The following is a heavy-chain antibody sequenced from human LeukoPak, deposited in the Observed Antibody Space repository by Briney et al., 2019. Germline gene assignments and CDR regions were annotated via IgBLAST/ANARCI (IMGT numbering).Heavy chain of an antibody. CDR2: IIPILGIA. J-gene: IGHJ4*02. D-gene: IGHD3-22*01. CDR3: ARSYYYDSSGRMTERFDY. V-gene: IGHV1-69*04. Sequence: GASVKVSCKASGGTFSSYAISWVRQAPGQGLEWMGRIIPILGIANYAQKFQGRVTITADKSTSTAYMGLSSLRSEDTAVYYCARSYYYDSSGRMTERFDYWGQGTLVTVSS. CDR1: GGTFSSYA.